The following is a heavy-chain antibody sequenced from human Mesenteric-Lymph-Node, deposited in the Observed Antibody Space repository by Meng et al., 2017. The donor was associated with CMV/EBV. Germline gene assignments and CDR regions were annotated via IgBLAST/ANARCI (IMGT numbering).Heavy chain of an antibody. Sequence: ASVKVSCKASGYTFTDYFMHWVRQAPGQGPEWMGWIDPNSGGTNYAQKFQGRVTMTRDTSISTAYMELSRLRSNDTAVYYCARGYCSSTSCYDWFDPWGQGTLVTVSS. CDR2: IDPNSGGT. CDR3: ARGYCSSTSCYDWFDP. J-gene: IGHJ5*02. V-gene: IGHV1-2*02. CDR1: GYTFTDYF. D-gene: IGHD2-2*01.